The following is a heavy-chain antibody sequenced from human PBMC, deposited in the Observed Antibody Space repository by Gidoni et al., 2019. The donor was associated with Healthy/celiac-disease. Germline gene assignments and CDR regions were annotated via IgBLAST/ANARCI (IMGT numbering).Heavy chain of an antibody. CDR2: IYDSGST. Sequence: QVQLQESGPGLVTPSETLSLTCTVSGGSIRSYYWSWIRQPPGKRLEWIGYIYDSGSTNYNPSRKSRVTISVDTSKNQFSLKLSSVTAADTAVYYCASSYYYDSSGSRAEYFQHWGQGTLVTVSS. CDR3: ASSYYYDSSGSRAEYFQH. D-gene: IGHD3-22*01. CDR1: GGSIRSYY. J-gene: IGHJ1*01. V-gene: IGHV4-59*01.